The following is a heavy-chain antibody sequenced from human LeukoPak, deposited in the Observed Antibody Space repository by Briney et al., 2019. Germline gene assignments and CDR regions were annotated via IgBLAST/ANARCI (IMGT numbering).Heavy chain of an antibody. CDR3: ARENIVVVPAATVGWFDP. CDR1: GGSISSYY. CDR2: IYTSGST. Sequence: SETLSLTCTVSGGSISSYYWSWIRQPAGKGLECIGRIYTSGSTNYNPSLKSRVTMSVDTSKNQFSLKLSSVTAANTAVYYCARENIVVVPAATVGWFDPWGQGTPVTVSS. D-gene: IGHD2-2*01. J-gene: IGHJ5*02. V-gene: IGHV4-4*07.